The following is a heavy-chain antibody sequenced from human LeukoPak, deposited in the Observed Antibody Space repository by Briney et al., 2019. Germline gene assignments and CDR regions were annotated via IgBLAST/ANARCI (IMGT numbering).Heavy chain of an antibody. V-gene: IGHV4-4*07. J-gene: IGHJ4*02. CDR3: AREGPYSRSWYYFDY. Sequence: PSETLSLTCTVSGGSISSYYWSWIRQPAGKGLEWIGRIYTSGSTNYNPSLKSRVTMSVDTSKNQFSLKLSSVTAADTAVYYCAREGPYSRSWYYFDYWGQGTLVTVSS. D-gene: IGHD6-13*01. CDR1: GGSISSYY. CDR2: IYTSGST.